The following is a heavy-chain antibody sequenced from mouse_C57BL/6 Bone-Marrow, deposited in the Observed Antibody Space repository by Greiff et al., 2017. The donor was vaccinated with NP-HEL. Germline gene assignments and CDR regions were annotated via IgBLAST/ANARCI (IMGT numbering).Heavy chain of an antibody. J-gene: IGHJ2*01. CDR3: ARGASTIITRVFNN. CDR2: IRNKANGYTT. Sequence: EVKLVESGGGLVQPGGSLSLSCAASGFTFTDYYMSWVRQPPGKALEWLGFIRNKANGYTTEYSASVKGRFSISRDNSQSILYLQMNALRAEDRATYYCARGASTIITRVFNNWGQGTTLTVSS. V-gene: IGHV7-3*01. CDR1: GFTFTDYY. D-gene: IGHD2-4*01.